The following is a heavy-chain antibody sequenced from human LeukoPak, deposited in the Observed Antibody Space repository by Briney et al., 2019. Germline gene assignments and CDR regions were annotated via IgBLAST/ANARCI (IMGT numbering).Heavy chain of an antibody. CDR2: IIPIFGTA. V-gene: IGHV1-69*13. CDR3: ARGWGDGYNYFGAFDI. J-gene: IGHJ6*04. Sequence: ASVKVSCKASGGTFSSYAISWVRQAPGQGLEWMGGIIPIFGTANYAQKFQGRVTITADESTSTAYMELSSLRSEDTAVYYCARGWGDGYNYFGAFDIWGKGTTVTVSS. D-gene: IGHD5-24*01. CDR1: GGTFSSYA.